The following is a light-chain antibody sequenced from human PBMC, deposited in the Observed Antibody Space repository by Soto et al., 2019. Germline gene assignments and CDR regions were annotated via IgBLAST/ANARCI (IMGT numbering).Light chain of an antibody. CDR1: SSDVGGYHY. CDR2: DVS. J-gene: IGLJ2*01. Sequence: QSALTQPASVSGSPGQSITISCTGTSSDVGGYHYVSWYQQHPGKAPKLIIYDVSNRPSGVSNRFSGSKSGNTASLTISGLQAEDEADYYCSSYTSSRTLVFGGGTKLTV. V-gene: IGLV2-14*01. CDR3: SSYTSSRTLV.